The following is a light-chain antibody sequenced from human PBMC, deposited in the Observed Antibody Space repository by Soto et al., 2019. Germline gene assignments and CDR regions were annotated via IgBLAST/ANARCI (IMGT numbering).Light chain of an antibody. V-gene: IGLV2-11*01. J-gene: IGLJ1*01. CDR2: DVT. Sequence: QSALTQPRSVSGSPGQSLTISCIGTSSDVGGYNYVSWYQQYPGKVPKLMIYDVTKRPSGVPDRFSGSKSGNAASLTISGLQAEDEADYYCCSHAGSYTYVFGTGTKVTVL. CDR3: CSHAGSYTYV. CDR1: SSDVGGYNY.